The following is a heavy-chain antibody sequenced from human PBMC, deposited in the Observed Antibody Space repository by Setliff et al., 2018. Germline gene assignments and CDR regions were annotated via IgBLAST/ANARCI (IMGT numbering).Heavy chain of an antibody. CDR2: ISPYSGET. J-gene: IGHJ4*02. Sequence: ASVKVSCKTSGFSFTTFGFSWVRQAPGQGLEWMGWISPYSGETNYAQKFQDRLSVTADTSSMTTYMELRSLTSDDTAVYFCTRSRAPRVVLAADFDFWGQGTLVTVSS. CDR3: TRSRAPRVVLAADFDF. V-gene: IGHV1-18*01. D-gene: IGHD3-16*01. CDR1: GFSFTTFG.